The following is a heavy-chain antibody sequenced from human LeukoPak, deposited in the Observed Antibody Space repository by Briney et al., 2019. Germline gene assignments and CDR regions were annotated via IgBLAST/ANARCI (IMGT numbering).Heavy chain of an antibody. Sequence: GGSLRLSCAISGFTFNSHAMSWVRQAPGKGLEWLSCISATSGATWYADSEKGRFTISRDNSKNTLYLQMNDLRAEDTAIYYCAKDGHVTYHYFHMDVWGKGTTVTVSS. J-gene: IGHJ6*03. V-gene: IGHV3-23*01. CDR2: ISATSGAT. CDR1: GFTFNSHA. CDR3: AKDGHVTYHYFHMDV. D-gene: IGHD3-16*01.